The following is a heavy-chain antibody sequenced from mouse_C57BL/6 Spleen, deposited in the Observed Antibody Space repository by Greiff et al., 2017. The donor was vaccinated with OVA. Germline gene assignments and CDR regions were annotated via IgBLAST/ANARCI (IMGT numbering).Heavy chain of an antibody. CDR3: ARPLYDGYAMDY. J-gene: IGHJ4*01. CDR1: GFTFSDYG. D-gene: IGHD2-12*01. V-gene: IGHV5-17*01. Sequence: EVKLVESGGGLVKPGGSLKLSCAASGFTFSDYGMHWVRQAPEKGLEWVAYISSGSSTIYYADTVKGRFTISRDNAKNTLFLQMTSLRSEDTAMYYCARPLYDGYAMDYWGQGTSVTVSS. CDR2: ISSGSSTI.